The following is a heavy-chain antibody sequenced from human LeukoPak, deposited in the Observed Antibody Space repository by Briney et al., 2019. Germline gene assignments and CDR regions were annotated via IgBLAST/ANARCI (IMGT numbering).Heavy chain of an antibody. CDR2: IYSSGST. D-gene: IGHD5-24*01. J-gene: IGHJ4*02. CDR3: PRHGRRDGPVTY. V-gene: IGHV4-59*08. Sequence: SETPSLTSVVSGGSISTYYWSWIRQPPGKGLEWIGYIYSSGSTNYNPSLKSRVSISVDTSKNQFSLNLNSVTAADTAVYYCPRHGRRDGPVTYWGQGTLVSVSS. CDR1: GGSISTYY.